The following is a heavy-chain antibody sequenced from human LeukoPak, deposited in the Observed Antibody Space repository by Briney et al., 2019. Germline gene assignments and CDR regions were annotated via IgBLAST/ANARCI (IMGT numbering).Heavy chain of an antibody. CDR2: ISFRGDST. CDR1: GFTFSSYA. J-gene: IGHJ4*02. V-gene: IGHV3-23*01. CDR3: ASGVVIITAFDS. D-gene: IGHD3-22*01. Sequence: GGSLRLSCAASGFTFSSYAMSWVRQAPGKGLEWVSGISFRGDSTYYADSVKGRFTNSRDNSRNMVSLQMNSLRAEDTAVYYCASGVVIITAFDSWGQGTLVTVSS.